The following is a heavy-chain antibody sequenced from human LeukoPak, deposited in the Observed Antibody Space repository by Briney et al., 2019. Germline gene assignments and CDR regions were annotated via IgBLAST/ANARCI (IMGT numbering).Heavy chain of an antibody. J-gene: IGHJ4*02. V-gene: IGHV1-18*01. CDR3: ARDQSLVAYSSTWFDY. D-gene: IGHD6-13*01. Sequence: ASVKVSCTASGYTFTNYGISWVRQAPGQGLEWMGWISAYNGNTDYAQNLQGRVTMTTDTLTSTAYMELRSLRSDDTAVYYCARDQSLVAYSSTWFDYWGQGTPVTVPS. CDR2: ISAYNGNT. CDR1: GYTFTNYG.